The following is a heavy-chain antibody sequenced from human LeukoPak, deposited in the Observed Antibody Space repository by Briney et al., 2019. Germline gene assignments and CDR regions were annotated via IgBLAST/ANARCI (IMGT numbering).Heavy chain of an antibody. V-gene: IGHV4-39*01. CDR1: GGSISSSSYY. D-gene: IGHD3-3*01. J-gene: IGHJ4*02. CDR2: IYYSGST. Sequence: SETLSLTCTVSGGSISSSSYYWGWIRQPPGKGLEWIGSIYYSGSTYYNPSLKSRVTIPVDTSKNQFSLKLSSVTAADTAVYYCASSTNYDFWSGYYGFDYWGQGTLVTVSS. CDR3: ASSTNYDFWSGYYGFDY.